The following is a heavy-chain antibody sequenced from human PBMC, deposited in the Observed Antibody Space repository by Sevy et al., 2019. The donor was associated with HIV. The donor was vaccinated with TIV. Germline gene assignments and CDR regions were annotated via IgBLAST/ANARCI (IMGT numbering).Heavy chain of an antibody. Sequence: GGSLRLSCPTSGFSFYPYAMTWVRQAPGKGLEWVASITDNGAKTFYADSVKGRFTISRDNSKNTLYLQMNSLRAEDTAVYYCAREDIVLGEDNYYGIDVWGQGTTVTVSS. CDR2: ITDNGAKT. CDR1: GFSFYPYA. J-gene: IGHJ6*02. V-gene: IGHV3-23*01. D-gene: IGHD2-15*01. CDR3: AREDIVLGEDNYYGIDV.